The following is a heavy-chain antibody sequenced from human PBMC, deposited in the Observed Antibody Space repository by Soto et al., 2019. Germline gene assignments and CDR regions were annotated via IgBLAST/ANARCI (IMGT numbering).Heavy chain of an antibody. D-gene: IGHD3-22*01. V-gene: IGHV1-18*01. J-gene: IGHJ4*02. CDR3: ARARLSTTYDSSGYYYGY. CDR2: ISAYNGNT. Sequence: ASVKVSCKASGYTFTSYGISWVRQAPGQGLEWMGWISAYNGNTNYAQKLQGRVTMTTDTSTSTAYMELRSLRSDDTAVYYCARARLSTTYDSSGYYYGYWGQGTLVTVSS. CDR1: GYTFTSYG.